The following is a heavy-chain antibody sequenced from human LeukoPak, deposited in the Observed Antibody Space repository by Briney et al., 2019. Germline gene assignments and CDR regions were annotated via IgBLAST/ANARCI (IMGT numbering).Heavy chain of an antibody. CDR1: GFTFSSYW. CDR2: IKQDGSEK. CDR3: ARDGPLPTYYDFWSGVNRPANYFDY. Sequence: HPGGSLRLSCAASGFTFSSYWMSWVRQAPGKGLGWVANIKQDGSEKYYVDSVKGRFTISRDNAKNSLYLQMNSLRAEDTAVYYCARDGPLPTYYDFWSGVNRPANYFDYWGQGTLVTVSS. D-gene: IGHD3-3*01. J-gene: IGHJ4*02. V-gene: IGHV3-7*01.